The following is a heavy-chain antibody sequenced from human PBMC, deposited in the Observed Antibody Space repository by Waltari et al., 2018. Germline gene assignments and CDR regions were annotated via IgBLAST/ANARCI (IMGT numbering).Heavy chain of an antibody. D-gene: IGHD3-16*01. CDR2: ISNSGSFV. Sequence: QLVDSGGGLVKPGGSLRLSCAASGFIFSSYSMHWVRQAPGKWLEWVSSISNSGSFVYYGDSVKGRFTISRDNAKNSLSLQMNNLRVEDTAVYYCTRGVRLEAAWVSYNWFDTWGQGTLVTVSS. J-gene: IGHJ5*02. V-gene: IGHV3-21*01. CDR1: GFIFSSYS. CDR3: TRGVRLEAAWVSYNWFDT.